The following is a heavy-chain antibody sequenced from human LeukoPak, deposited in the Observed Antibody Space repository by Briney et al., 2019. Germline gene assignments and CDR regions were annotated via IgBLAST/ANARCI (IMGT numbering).Heavy chain of an antibody. CDR3: ARGQEYYYDSSAYSKFDY. D-gene: IGHD3-22*01. J-gene: IGHJ4*02. CDR1: GFTFNNYG. CDR2: IWYDGSNK. V-gene: IGHV3-33*01. Sequence: GRSLRLSCAASGFTFNNYGMHWVRQAPGEGLEWVAAIWYDGSNKHYADSVKGRFTISRDNSKNTLYLQMNSLRAEDTALYYCARGQEYYYDSSAYSKFDYWGQGTLVTVSS.